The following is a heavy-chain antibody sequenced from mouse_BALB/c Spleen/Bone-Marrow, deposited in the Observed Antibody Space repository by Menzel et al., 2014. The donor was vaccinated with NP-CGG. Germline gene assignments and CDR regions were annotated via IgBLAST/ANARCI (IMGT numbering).Heavy chain of an antibody. Sequence: EVKLVESGGDLVKSGGSLKLSCAASGFTFSTYGMSWVRQTPDKRLEWVATISSGGGYTYYPDSVKGRFTISRDNANNTLYLQMSSQKSEDTAMYYCTRQRNWDHYAMDYWGQGTSVTVSS. D-gene: IGHD4-1*01. CDR1: GFTFSTYG. CDR3: TRQRNWDHYAMDY. V-gene: IGHV5-6*01. CDR2: ISSGGGYT. J-gene: IGHJ4*01.